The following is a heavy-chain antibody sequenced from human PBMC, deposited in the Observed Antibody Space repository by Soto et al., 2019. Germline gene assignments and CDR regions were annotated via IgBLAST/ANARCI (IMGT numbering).Heavy chain of an antibody. Sequence: EVQLVESGGGLVKPGGSLRLSCSASGFTFSTYGVHWVRQAPGRGLEWVSYISSSSAYIYYADSVKGRFTVSRDNAKSSLYLQMNSLRAGDTAVYYCGRDGCVDCTGGSCYSSAYYGMDVWGQGTTVTVSS. J-gene: IGHJ6*02. D-gene: IGHD2-15*01. CDR2: ISSSSAYI. V-gene: IGHV3-21*01. CDR3: GRDGCVDCTGGSCYSSAYYGMDV. CDR1: GFTFSTYG.